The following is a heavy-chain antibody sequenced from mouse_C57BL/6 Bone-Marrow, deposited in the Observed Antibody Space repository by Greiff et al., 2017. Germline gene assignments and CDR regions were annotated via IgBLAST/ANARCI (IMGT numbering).Heavy chain of an antibody. D-gene: IGHD2-4*01. V-gene: IGHV5-6*01. J-gene: IGHJ4*01. Sequence: EVKVVESGGDLVKPGGSLKLSCAASGFTFSSYGMSWVRQTPDKRLEWVATISSGGSYTYYPDSVKGRFTISRDNAKNTLYLQMSSLKSEDTAMYYCARHYDYDYYYAMDYWGQGTSVTVSS. CDR1: GFTFSSYG. CDR3: ARHYDYDYYYAMDY. CDR2: ISSGGSYT.